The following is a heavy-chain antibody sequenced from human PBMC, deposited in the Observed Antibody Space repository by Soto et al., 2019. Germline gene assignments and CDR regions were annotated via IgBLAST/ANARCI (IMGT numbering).Heavy chain of an antibody. CDR3: ARQKPVVAAAGTPGGPFGY. CDR1: GYSFTKYW. Sequence: PGESLKISCKGSGYSFTKYWIGWVRQMPGKGLEWMGIIYPGDSDTRYSPSFQGQVTISADKSISTAYLQWSSLKASDTAMYYCARQKPVVAAAGTPGGPFGYWGQGTLVTVHS. D-gene: IGHD6-13*01. V-gene: IGHV5-51*01. J-gene: IGHJ4*02. CDR2: IYPGDSDT.